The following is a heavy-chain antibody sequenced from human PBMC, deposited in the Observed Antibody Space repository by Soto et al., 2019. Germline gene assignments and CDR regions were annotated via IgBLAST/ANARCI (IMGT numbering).Heavy chain of an antibody. CDR1: GFTFSDYY. CDR3: ARGLYCSSTSCYGGNYYYYGMDV. D-gene: IGHD2-2*01. V-gene: IGHV3-11*01. Sequence: GGSQRLSCAASGFTFSDYYMSWIRQAPGKGLEWVSYIGSSGSTIYYADSVKGRFTISRDNAKNSLYLQMNSLRAEDTPVYYCARGLYCSSTSCYGGNYYYYGMDVWGQGTTVTVSS. CDR2: IGSSGSTI. J-gene: IGHJ6*02.